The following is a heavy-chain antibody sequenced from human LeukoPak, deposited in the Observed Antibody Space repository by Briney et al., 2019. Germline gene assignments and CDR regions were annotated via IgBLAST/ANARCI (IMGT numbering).Heavy chain of an antibody. CDR3: ARDPATTYYYDP. J-gene: IGHJ4*02. Sequence: GASVKVSCKASGYTFTRYYIHWVRQAAGQGLEWMGGINPNNGGTNYAQKFQGRVTMTRDTSISTAYMELSRLTSDDTAIYYCARDPATTYYYDPWGQGTLVTVSS. V-gene: IGHV1-2*02. D-gene: IGHD3-22*01. CDR2: INPNNGGT. CDR1: GYTFTRYY.